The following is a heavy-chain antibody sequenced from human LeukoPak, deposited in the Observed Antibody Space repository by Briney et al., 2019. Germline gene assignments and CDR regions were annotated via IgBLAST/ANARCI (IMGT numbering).Heavy chain of an antibody. V-gene: IGHV3-23*01. D-gene: IGHD6-6*01. CDR3: AKSGDSSSGIDY. CDR2: IRGTGGST. CDR1: GFTFSSYA. J-gene: IGHJ4*02. Sequence: PGESLRLSCAASGFTFSSYAMSWVRQPPGKGLEWVSAIRGTGGSTYYADSVKGRFTISRDNSKNTLYLQMNSLRAEDTPVYYCAKSGDSSSGIDYWGQGTLVTVSS.